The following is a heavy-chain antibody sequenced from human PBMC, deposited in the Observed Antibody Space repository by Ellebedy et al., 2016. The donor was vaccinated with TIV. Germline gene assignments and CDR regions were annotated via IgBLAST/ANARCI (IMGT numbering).Heavy chain of an antibody. V-gene: IGHV3-23*01. Sequence: GESLKISCAASGFTFSSYAMSWVRQAPGKGLEWVSTISHTGSRTYYANSVEGRFIISRDNSKRTLYLQMNSLRAEDTAVYDCAKGRGGGSDSSAPRYYFDSWGLGTLVTVSS. CDR3: AKGRGGGSDSSAPRYYFDS. D-gene: IGHD6-19*01. CDR2: ISHTGSRT. CDR1: GFTFSSYA. J-gene: IGHJ4*02.